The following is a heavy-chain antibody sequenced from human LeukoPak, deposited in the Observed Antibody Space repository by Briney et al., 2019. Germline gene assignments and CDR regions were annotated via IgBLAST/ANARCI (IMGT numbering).Heavy chain of an antibody. CDR3: ASMAARFDY. CDR2: ISSSSSYI. J-gene: IGHJ4*02. Sequence: PGGSLRLSCAASGSTFSSYSMNWVRQAPGKGLEWVSSISSSSSYIYYADSAKGRFTISRDNAKNSLYLQMNSLRAEDTAVYYCASMAARFDYWGQGTLVTVSS. V-gene: IGHV3-21*01. D-gene: IGHD6-13*01. CDR1: GSTFSSYS.